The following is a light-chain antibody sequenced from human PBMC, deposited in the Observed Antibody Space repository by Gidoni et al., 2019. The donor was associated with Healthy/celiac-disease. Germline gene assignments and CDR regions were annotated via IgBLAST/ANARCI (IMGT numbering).Light chain of an antibody. Sequence: EIVLTQSPGTLSLSPGERATLSCRASQSVSSSFLAWYQQKPGQAPRLLIYGASQRATGIPNRFSSSWSGTVSTLTISRLEPEDFAVYYCQQYGSSRRTFGQGTKVEIK. V-gene: IGKV3-20*01. CDR1: QSVSSSF. J-gene: IGKJ1*01. CDR3: QQYGSSRRT. CDR2: GAS.